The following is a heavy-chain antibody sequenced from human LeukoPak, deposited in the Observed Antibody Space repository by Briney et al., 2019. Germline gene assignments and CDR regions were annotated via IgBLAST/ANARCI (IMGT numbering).Heavy chain of an antibody. J-gene: IGHJ6*02. CDR1: GCTISSYY. D-gene: IGHD3-10*01. Sequence: SETLSLTCTVSGCTISSYYWSWIRQPPGKGLEWIAYIYYSGSTNYNPSLMSRVTISDDTSKNRFSLKLSSVTAADTAVYYCARHLITMVRGDPLLDYGMDVWGQGTTVTVSS. CDR2: IYYSGST. CDR3: ARHLITMVRGDPLLDYGMDV. V-gene: IGHV4-59*08.